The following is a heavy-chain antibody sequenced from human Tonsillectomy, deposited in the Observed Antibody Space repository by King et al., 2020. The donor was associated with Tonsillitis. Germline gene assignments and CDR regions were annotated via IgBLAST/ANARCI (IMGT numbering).Heavy chain of an antibody. CDR2: IRSKAYGGTA. Sequence: VQLVESGGGLVQPGRSLRLSCSASGFTFGDYIMSWFRQAPGKGLEWVGFIRSKAYGGTAEYAASVKGRFTFSRDDSKSIAYLQMNSLKTEDTAVYYCTSRINDYGDYGVRGGLHSWGQGTLVTVSS. CDR3: TSRINDYGDYGVRGGLHS. CDR1: GFTFGDYI. D-gene: IGHD4-17*01. J-gene: IGHJ4*02. V-gene: IGHV3-49*03.